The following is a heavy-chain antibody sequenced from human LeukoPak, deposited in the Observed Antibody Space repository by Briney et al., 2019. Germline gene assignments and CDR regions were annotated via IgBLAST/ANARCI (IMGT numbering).Heavy chain of an antibody. CDR2: INPNSGGA. V-gene: IGHV1-2*02. CDR1: GYTFTGYY. CDR3: ARDSSGWYVPARVFNY. Sequence: ASVTVSFKASGYTFTGYYMHWVRQAPGQGLEWMGWINPNSGGANYAQKFQGRVTMTRDTSISTAYMELSRPRSDDTAVYYCARDSSGWYVPARVFNYWGQGTLVTVSS. J-gene: IGHJ4*02. D-gene: IGHD6-19*01.